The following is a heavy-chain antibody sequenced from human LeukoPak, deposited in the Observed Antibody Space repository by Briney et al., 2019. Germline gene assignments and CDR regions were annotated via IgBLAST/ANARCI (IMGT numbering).Heavy chain of an antibody. D-gene: IGHD2-2*01. V-gene: IGHV3-21*01. CDR2: ISSSSSYI. CDR1: GFTFSSYS. Sequence: PGGSLRLSCAASGFTFSSYSMNWVREAPGKGLERVSSISSSSSYIYYADSVKGRFTISRDNAKNSLYLQMNNLRAEDTAVYYCASYQDIVVVPAAIRGYYYYGMDVWGQGTTVTVSS. J-gene: IGHJ6*02. CDR3: ASYQDIVVVPAAIRGYYYYGMDV.